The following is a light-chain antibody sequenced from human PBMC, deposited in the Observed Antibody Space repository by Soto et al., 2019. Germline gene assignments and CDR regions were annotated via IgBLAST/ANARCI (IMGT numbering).Light chain of an antibody. J-gene: IGKJ1*01. CDR1: QSVSSSY. Sequence: EIVLTQSPGTLSLSPGERATLSCMASQSVSSSYLAWYQQKPGQAPRLLIYGASSRATGIPGRFSGSGSGTDFTLTISRLEPEDFAVYYCQQYGSSPPWTFGQGTKVDIK. CDR2: GAS. CDR3: QQYGSSPPWT. V-gene: IGKV3-20*01.